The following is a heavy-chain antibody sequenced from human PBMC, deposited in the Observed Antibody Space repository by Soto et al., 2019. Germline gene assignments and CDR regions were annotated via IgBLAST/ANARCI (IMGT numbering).Heavy chain of an antibody. V-gene: IGHV4-31*03. CDR2: IYYSGST. CDR1: GGSISSGGYY. D-gene: IGHD2-15*01. Sequence: SETLSLTCTVSGGSISSGGYYWSRIRQHPGKGLEWIGYIYYSGSTYYNPSLKSRVTISVDTSKNQFSLKLSSVTAADTAVYYCARVGYCSGGSCYSAGGDYWGQGTLVTVSS. CDR3: ARVGYCSGGSCYSAGGDY. J-gene: IGHJ4*02.